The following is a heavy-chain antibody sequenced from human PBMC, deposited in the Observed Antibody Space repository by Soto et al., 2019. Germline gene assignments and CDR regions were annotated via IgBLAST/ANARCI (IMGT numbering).Heavy chain of an antibody. CDR2: IYYSGST. V-gene: IGHV4-59*01. CDR3: ARVDVDTAMVLPYFDY. J-gene: IGHJ4*02. Sequence: PSETLSLTCTVSGGSISSYYWSWIRQPPGKGLEWIGYIYYSGSTNYNPSLKSRVTISVDTSKNQFSLKLSSVTAADTAVYYCARVDVDTAMVLPYFDYWGQRTLVTVSS. D-gene: IGHD5-18*01. CDR1: GGSISSYY.